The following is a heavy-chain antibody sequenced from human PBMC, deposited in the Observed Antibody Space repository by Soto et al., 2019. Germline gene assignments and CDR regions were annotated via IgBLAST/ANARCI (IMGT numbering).Heavy chain of an antibody. CDR1: GFTFSSYG. CDR3: AKDLDSGYDFGESAIGY. Sequence: QVQLVESGGGVVQPGRSLRLSCAASGFTFSSYGMHWVRQAPGKGLEWVAVISYDGSNKYYADSVKGRFTISRDNSKNTLYLQMNSLRAEDTAVYYCAKDLDSGYDFGESAIGYWGQGTLVTVSS. D-gene: IGHD5-12*01. V-gene: IGHV3-30*18. CDR2: ISYDGSNK. J-gene: IGHJ4*02.